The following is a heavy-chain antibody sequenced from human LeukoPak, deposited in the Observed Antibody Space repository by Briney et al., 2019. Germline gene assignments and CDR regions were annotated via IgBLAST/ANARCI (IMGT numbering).Heavy chain of an antibody. D-gene: IGHD3-10*01. Sequence: SETLSLTCTVPGGSISSYYWSWIRQPPGKGLEWIGYIYYSGSTNYNPSLKSRVTISVDTSKNQFSLKLSSVTAADTAVYYCARGTELLWFGELLSSHFDYWGQGTLVTVSS. V-gene: IGHV4-59*01. CDR1: GGSISSYY. CDR2: IYYSGST. CDR3: ARGTELLWFGELLSSHFDY. J-gene: IGHJ4*02.